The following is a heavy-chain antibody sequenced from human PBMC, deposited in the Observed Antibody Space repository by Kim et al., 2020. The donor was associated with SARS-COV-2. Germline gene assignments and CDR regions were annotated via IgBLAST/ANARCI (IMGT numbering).Heavy chain of an antibody. CDR3: AKVGGYYDSSVSYFDY. V-gene: IGHV3-9*01. J-gene: IGHJ4*01. CDR1: GFTFDDYA. Sequence: GGSLRLSCAASGFTFDDYAMHWVRQAPGKGLEWVSGISWNSGSIGYADSVKGRFTISRDNAKNSLYLQMNILRAEDTALYYCAKVGGYYDSSVSYFDYWG. D-gene: IGHD3-22*01. CDR2: ISWNSGSI.